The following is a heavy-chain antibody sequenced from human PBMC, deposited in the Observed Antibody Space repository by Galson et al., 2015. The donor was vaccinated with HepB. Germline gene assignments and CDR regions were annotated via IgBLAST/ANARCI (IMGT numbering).Heavy chain of an antibody. CDR2: IDWDDDK. J-gene: IGHJ4*02. D-gene: IGHD3-16*01. CDR1: GFSLSTSGLC. CDR3: ARIYGDGGPPLFDY. Sequence: PALVKPTQTLTLTCTFSGFSLSTSGLCVSWIRQPPGKALEWLALIDWDDDKYYNTSLKTRLTISKDTSKNQVVLTMTNMDPVDTATYYFARIYGDGGPPLFDYWGQGTLVTVSS. V-gene: IGHV2-70*01.